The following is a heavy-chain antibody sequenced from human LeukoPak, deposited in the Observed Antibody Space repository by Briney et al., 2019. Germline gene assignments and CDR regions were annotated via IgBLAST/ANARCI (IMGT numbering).Heavy chain of an antibody. D-gene: IGHD6-13*01. V-gene: IGHV3-7*01. CDR1: GFTFRSYW. CDR2: IKQEGREK. J-gene: IGHJ4*02. Sequence: GGSLRLSCAASGFTFRSYWMTWVRQAPGKGLEWVANIKQEGREKHYVDSVKGRFTISRDNSKNTLYLQMNSLRAEDTAVYYCAKGSAAAGIDDYWGQGTLVTVSS. CDR3: AKGSAAAGIDDY.